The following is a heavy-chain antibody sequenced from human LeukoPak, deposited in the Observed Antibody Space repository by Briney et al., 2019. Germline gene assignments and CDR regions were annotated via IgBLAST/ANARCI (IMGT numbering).Heavy chain of an antibody. J-gene: IGHJ6*03. D-gene: IGHD3-3*01. CDR2: ITSSSSYI. Sequence: GGSLRLSCAASGFTFSTYNINWVRQAPGKGLEWVSSITSSSSYIYYADSVKGRFTISRDNAKNSLYLQMNSLRAEDTALYYCARTIFGVVNDYYYMDVWGKGTTVTVSS. V-gene: IGHV3-21*04. CDR1: GFTFSTYN. CDR3: ARTIFGVVNDYYYMDV.